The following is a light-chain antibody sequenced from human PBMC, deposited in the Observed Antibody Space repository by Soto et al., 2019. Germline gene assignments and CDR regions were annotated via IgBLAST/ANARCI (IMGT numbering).Light chain of an antibody. CDR3: SSYTSSSSYV. V-gene: IGLV2-14*01. CDR2: EVS. Sequence: QSALTQPASVSGSPGQSITISCTGTSSDVGGYNFVSWYQQHPGKAPKHMIYEVSNRPSGVSNRFSGSKSGNTASLTISGLQADDEADYYCSSYTSSSSYVFGTGTKLTVL. CDR1: SSDVGGYNF. J-gene: IGLJ1*01.